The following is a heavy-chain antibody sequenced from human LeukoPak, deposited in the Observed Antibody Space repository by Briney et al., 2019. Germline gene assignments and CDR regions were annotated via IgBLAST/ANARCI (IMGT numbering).Heavy chain of an antibody. D-gene: IGHD6-19*01. CDR2: ISYDGSNI. Sequence: PGRSLRLSCAASGFTFSSYAVHWVRQAPGKGLEWVAVISYDGSNIYYADSVKGRFTISRDNSKNTLYLQMNSLRAEDTAVYYCARDAARGWSRDYYYYGMDVWGKGTTVTVSS. CDR3: ARDAARGWSRDYYYYGMDV. J-gene: IGHJ6*04. CDR1: GFTFSSYA. V-gene: IGHV3-30*04.